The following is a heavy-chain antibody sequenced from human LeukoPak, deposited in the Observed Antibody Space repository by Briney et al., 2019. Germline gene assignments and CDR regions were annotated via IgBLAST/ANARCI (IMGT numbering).Heavy chain of an antibody. D-gene: IGHD2-8*01. V-gene: IGHV4-31*03. CDR3: ARVYAQRNWFDP. J-gene: IGHJ5*02. CDR1: GGSISSGGYY. CDR2: IYYSGST. Sequence: SETLSLTCTVSGGSISSGGYYWSWIRQHPGKGLEWIGYIYYSGSTYYNPSLKSRVTISVDTSKNQFSLKLRSVTAAGTAIYYCARVYAQRNWFDPWGQGTLVTVSS.